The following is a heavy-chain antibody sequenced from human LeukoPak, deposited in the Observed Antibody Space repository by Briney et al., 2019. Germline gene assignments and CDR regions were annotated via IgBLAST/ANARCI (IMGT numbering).Heavy chain of an antibody. D-gene: IGHD1-26*01. CDR1: GGSISSTNW. CDR3: AWTGIVGGTNIDD. Sequence: ESGPGLVKPSQTLSLTCAVSGGSISSTNWWSWVRQSPGKGLEWIGEIYHSGSTNYNPSLKSRVTISVDKSKNQFSLKLTSVTAADTAVYYCAWTGIVGGTNIDDWGQGTLVTVSS. CDR2: IYHSGST. V-gene: IGHV4-4*02. J-gene: IGHJ4*02.